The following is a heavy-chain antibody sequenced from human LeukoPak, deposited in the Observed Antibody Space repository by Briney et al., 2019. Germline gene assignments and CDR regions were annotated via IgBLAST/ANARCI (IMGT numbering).Heavy chain of an antibody. J-gene: IGHJ6*03. Sequence: VASVKVSCKASGYTFTSYGISWVRQAPGQGLEWMGWISAYNGNTNYAQKLQGRVTMTTDTSTSTAYMELRSLRSDDTAVYYCASSSSSWYDYYYYMDVWGKGTTVTVSS. V-gene: IGHV1-18*01. D-gene: IGHD6-13*01. CDR2: ISAYNGNT. CDR1: GYTFTSYG. CDR3: ASSSSSWYDYYYYMDV.